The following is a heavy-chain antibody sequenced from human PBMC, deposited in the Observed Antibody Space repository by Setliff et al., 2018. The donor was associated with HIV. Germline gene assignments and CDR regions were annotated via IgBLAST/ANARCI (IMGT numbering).Heavy chain of an antibody. CDR1: GASISSGGYY. Sequence: PSETLSLTCTVSGASISSGGYYWNWIRQLPGKGLEWIGYILDSGSTYYNPSLRGRLSMSIDTSANQFSVELTSVTVADTALYFCARVPNWGSAPFAYDVWGLGTMVTVSS. V-gene: IGHV4-31*03. CDR2: ILDSGST. J-gene: IGHJ3*01. D-gene: IGHD7-27*01. CDR3: ARVPNWGSAPFAYDV.